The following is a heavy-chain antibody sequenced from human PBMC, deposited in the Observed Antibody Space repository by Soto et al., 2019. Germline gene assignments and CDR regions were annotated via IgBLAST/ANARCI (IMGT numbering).Heavy chain of an antibody. CDR3: ARDRVYRRSSDYSYYYAMDV. D-gene: IGHD6-6*01. CDR1: GFTFSAYA. V-gene: IGHV3-30-3*01. J-gene: IGHJ6*02. Sequence: QVQLVESGGGVVQPGRSLRLSCAASGFTFSAYAMHWVRQAPGKGLEWVAVISDDGSSKYYADSVKGRFTISRDISKNTLYLQMNSLRAEDTAVYFCARDRVYRRSSDYSYYYAMDVWGQGTKVTVSS. CDR2: ISDDGSSK.